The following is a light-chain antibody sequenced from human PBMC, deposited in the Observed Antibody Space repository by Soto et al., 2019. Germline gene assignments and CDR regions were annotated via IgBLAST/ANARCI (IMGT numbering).Light chain of an antibody. CDR1: QSISMW. Sequence: DIQMTQSPATLSASAGDRVTTTCLASQSISMWFTWYQQKPGKAPNLLIYEASNLESGVPSRFSGSGSGTEFTLTISSLQPDDFATYYCQHYNSYSEAFGQGTKVDIK. CDR3: QHYNSYSEA. V-gene: IGKV1-5*01. J-gene: IGKJ1*01. CDR2: EAS.